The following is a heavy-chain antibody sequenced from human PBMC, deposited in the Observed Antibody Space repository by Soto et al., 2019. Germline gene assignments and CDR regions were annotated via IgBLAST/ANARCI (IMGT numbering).Heavy chain of an antibody. D-gene: IGHD6-19*01. Sequence: QPGGSLRLSCAASGFTFSSYAMSWVRQAPGKGLEWVSVIDSGGATHYADSVQDRFTISRDNSKNTVYLQMNSLRAEDTAVYYCAREANFGSAWCLDYWGQGALVTVSS. V-gene: IGHV3-66*01. CDR1: GFTFSSYA. CDR2: IDSGGAT. CDR3: AREANFGSAWCLDY. J-gene: IGHJ4*02.